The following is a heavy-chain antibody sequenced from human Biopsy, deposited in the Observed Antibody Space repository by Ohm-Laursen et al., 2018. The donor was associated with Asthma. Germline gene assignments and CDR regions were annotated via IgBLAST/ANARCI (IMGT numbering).Heavy chain of an antibody. D-gene: IGHD6-19*01. Sequence: QTLSLTCTVSGASIKTDDHYWSWLRQPPGKGLEWFGFIHYSGSTSYNPSLKGGVTISVDTSKNQFSLKLSSVTAADTAVYYCARASVAASSNWFDPWGQGTLVTVSS. J-gene: IGHJ5*02. V-gene: IGHV4-30-4*01. CDR2: IHYSGST. CDR1: GASIKTDDHY. CDR3: ARASVAASSNWFDP.